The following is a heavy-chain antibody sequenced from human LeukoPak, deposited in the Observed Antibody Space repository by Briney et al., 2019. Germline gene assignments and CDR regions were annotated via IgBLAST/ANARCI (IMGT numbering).Heavy chain of an antibody. V-gene: IGHV1-69*13. CDR1: GYTFTGYY. J-gene: IGHJ5*02. CDR2: IIPIFGTA. D-gene: IGHD1-26*01. Sequence: ASVKVSCKASGYTFTGYYMHWVRQAPGQGLEWMGGIIPIFGTANYAQKFQGRVTITADESTSTAYMELSSLRSEDTAVYYCARDRAGLGASEGPKGNWFDPWGQGTLVTVSS. CDR3: ARDRAGLGASEGPKGNWFDP.